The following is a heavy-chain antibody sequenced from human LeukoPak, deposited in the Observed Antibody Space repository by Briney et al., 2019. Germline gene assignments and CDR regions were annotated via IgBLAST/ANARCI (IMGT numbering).Heavy chain of an antibody. CDR1: GGSFSGYY. J-gene: IGHJ4*02. Sequence: SETLSLTCAVYGGSFSGYYRSWIRQPPGKGLEWIGEINHSGSTNYNPSLKSRVTISVDTSKNQFSLKLSSVTAADTAVYYCARGGIFGVVKKIKNYFDYWGQGTLVTVSS. CDR2: INHSGST. V-gene: IGHV4-34*01. D-gene: IGHD3-3*01. CDR3: ARGGIFGVVKKIKNYFDY.